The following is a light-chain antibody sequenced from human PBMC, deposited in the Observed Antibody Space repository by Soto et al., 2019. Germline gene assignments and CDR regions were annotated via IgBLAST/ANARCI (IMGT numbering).Light chain of an antibody. CDR3: HQYGSSPWA. V-gene: IGKV3-20*01. CDR1: QRVSSKS. J-gene: IGKJ1*01. CDR2: GAS. Sequence: IALTQSPGTLSLSPGERATLSCWASQRVSSKSLAWYQQKPGQAPRLLIYGASSRATGIPDRFSGSGSGTDFTLTISRLEPEDFAVYAWHQYGSSPWAFGQGTKLEIK.